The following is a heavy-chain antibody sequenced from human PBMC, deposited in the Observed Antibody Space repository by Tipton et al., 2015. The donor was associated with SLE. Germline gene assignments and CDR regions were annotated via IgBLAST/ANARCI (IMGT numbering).Heavy chain of an antibody. CDR1: GGSISSSSYY. J-gene: IGHJ4*02. D-gene: IGHD6-13*01. Sequence: TLSLTCTVSGGSISSSSYYWGWIRQPPGKGLEWIGSIYYSESTYYNPSLKSRVTISVDTSKNQFSLKLSSVTAADTAVYYCARGDPGSSSWYAPPFGYWGQGTLVTVSS. CDR3: ARGDPGSSSWYAPPFGY. V-gene: IGHV4-39*01. CDR2: IYYSEST.